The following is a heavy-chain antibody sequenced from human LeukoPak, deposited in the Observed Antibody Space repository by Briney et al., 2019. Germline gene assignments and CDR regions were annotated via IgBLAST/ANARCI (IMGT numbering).Heavy chain of an antibody. J-gene: IGHJ3*01. CDR3: ARGFCSGGTCYRITGTFDV. Sequence: PGGSLRLSCAASGFTFDDYAMHWVRQAPGKGLEWVSLISWDGGSTYYADSVKGRFTISRDNGNNSLFLEMTSLRADDTAVYYCARGFCSGGTCYRITGTFDVWGHGTMVSVSS. V-gene: IGHV3-43D*03. CDR2: ISWDGGST. CDR1: GFTFDDYA. D-gene: IGHD2-15*01.